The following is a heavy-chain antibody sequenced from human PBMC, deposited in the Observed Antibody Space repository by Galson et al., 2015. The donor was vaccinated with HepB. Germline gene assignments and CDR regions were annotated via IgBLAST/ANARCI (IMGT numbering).Heavy chain of an antibody. D-gene: IGHD6-13*01. CDR1: GFTFSSYN. J-gene: IGHJ1*01. CDR3: AGDRPPGIAAAGSFQH. CDR2: ININTNYK. V-gene: IGHV3-21*01. Sequence: SLRLSCAGSGFTFSSYNMNWVRQAPGKGLEWVSSININTNYKYYADSVKGRFTISRDNAKNSLYLQMKSLTAEDTAIYYCAGDRPPGIAAAGSFQHWGQGTLVTVSS.